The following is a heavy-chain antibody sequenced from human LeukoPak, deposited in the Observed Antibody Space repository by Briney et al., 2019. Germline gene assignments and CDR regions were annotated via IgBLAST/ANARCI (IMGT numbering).Heavy chain of an antibody. V-gene: IGHV1-18*01. J-gene: IGHJ3*02. CDR1: GYTFTSYG. Sequence: ASVKVSCKASGYTFTSYGISWVRQAPGQGLEWMGWISAYNGNTNYAQKLQGRVTMTTDTPTSTAYMELRSLRSDDTAVYYCARDPLGYCSSTSCYSSAFDIWGQGTMVTVSS. CDR2: ISAYNGNT. CDR3: ARDPLGYCSSTSCYSSAFDI. D-gene: IGHD2-2*01.